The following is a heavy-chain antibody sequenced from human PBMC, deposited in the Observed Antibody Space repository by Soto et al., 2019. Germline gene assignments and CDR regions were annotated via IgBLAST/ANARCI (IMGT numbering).Heavy chain of an antibody. Sequence: GGSLRLSCAASGFTFSDYYMSWIRQAPGKGLEWVSYISSSGSTIYYADSVKGRFTISRDNAKNSLYLQMNSLRAEDTAVYYCASPGIWGSYRWKLVSDYWGQGTLVTVSS. CDR1: GFTFSDYY. CDR3: ASPGIWGSYRWKLVSDY. D-gene: IGHD3-16*02. CDR2: ISSSGSTI. V-gene: IGHV3-11*01. J-gene: IGHJ4*02.